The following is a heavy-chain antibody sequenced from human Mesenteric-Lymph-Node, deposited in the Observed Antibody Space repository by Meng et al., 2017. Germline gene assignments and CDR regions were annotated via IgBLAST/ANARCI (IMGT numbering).Heavy chain of an antibody. CDR2: TYYRSKWYN. CDR3: ARHNGGTYRFDC. CDR1: GDSVSSNSVA. V-gene: IGHV6-1*01. Sequence: HPPGPGVVKPSQALSLPCVLSGDSVSSNSVACAWIRQSPSRGLEWLGRTYYRSKWYNDYAMFVKSRITISQDTSKNQLSLQLNSVTPEDTAVYYCARHNGGTYRFDCWGQGTLVTVSS. D-gene: IGHD1-26*01. J-gene: IGHJ4*02.